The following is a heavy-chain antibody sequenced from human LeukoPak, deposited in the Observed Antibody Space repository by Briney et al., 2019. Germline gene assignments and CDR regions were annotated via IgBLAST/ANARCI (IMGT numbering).Heavy chain of an antibody. Sequence: ASVTVSCKASAYTFSDYYLHWVRQAPGQGPEWMGWIDPNSEDTEYAQKFQGRVTMTRVRSISTAYMELSRLTSDNTAVYYLSKRSPNGLGCFYIWGQGTMVTVSS. CDR1: AYTFSDYY. J-gene: IGHJ3*02. CDR2: IDPNSEDT. CDR3: SKRSPNGLGCFYI. V-gene: IGHV1-2*02. D-gene: IGHD2-8*01.